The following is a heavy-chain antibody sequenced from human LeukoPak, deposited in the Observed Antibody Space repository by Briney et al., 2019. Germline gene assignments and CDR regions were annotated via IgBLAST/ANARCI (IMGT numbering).Heavy chain of an antibody. D-gene: IGHD1-26*01. CDR1: GFTVSSNY. V-gene: IGHV3-53*01. CDR3: ARGGDIVGATRSAFDF. Sequence: PGGSLRLSCAASGFTVSSNYMSWVRQAPGKELEWVSVLSSGGTTYYADSVKGRFTISRDTSKNTLYLQMNSLRAEDTAIYYCARGGDIVGATRSAFDFWGQGTMVTVSS. CDR2: LSSGGTT. J-gene: IGHJ3*01.